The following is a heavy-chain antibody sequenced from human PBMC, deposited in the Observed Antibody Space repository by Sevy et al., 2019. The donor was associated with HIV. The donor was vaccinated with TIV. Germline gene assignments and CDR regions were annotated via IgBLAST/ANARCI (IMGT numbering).Heavy chain of an antibody. Sequence: GGSLRLSCTASGFILGYYAMHWVRQAPGKGLEWVAVSSYDGGNIYYADSVQGRFTVSRDNSKNTLYLQMNSLSPEDTAMYYCARDFYEFGDPRGLDYWGQGVLVTVSS. CDR3: ARDFYEFGDPRGLDY. V-gene: IGHV3-30-3*01. J-gene: IGHJ4*02. D-gene: IGHD4-17*01. CDR1: GFILGYYA. CDR2: SSYDGGNI.